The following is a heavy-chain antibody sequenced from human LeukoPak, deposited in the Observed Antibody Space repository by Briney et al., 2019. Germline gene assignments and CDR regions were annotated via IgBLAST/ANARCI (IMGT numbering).Heavy chain of an antibody. D-gene: IGHD1-1*01. V-gene: IGHV1-2*02. CDR3: ARRSGTTNWFDP. J-gene: IGHJ5*02. CDR2: INPNSGGT. Sequence: ASVKVSCKASGYTFTGYYMHWVRPAPGQGLEWMGWINPNSGGTNYAQKFQGRVTMTRDTSISTAYMELSRLRSDDTAVYYCARRSGTTNWFDPWGQGTLVTVSS. CDR1: GYTFTGYY.